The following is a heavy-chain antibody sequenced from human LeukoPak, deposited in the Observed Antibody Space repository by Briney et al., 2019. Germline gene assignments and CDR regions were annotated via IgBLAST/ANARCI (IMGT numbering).Heavy chain of an antibody. D-gene: IGHD3-3*01. CDR3: TRDLRRFLEWLRDP. CDR2: ISSSGSTI. V-gene: IGHV3-11*01. Sequence: PGGSLRLSCAASGFTFSDYYMSWIRQAPGKGLEWVSYISSSGSTIYYADSVKGRFTISRDNSKNSLYLKMNSLRAEDTAVYYCTRDLRRFLEWLRDPWGQGTLVTVSS. J-gene: IGHJ5*02. CDR1: GFTFSDYY.